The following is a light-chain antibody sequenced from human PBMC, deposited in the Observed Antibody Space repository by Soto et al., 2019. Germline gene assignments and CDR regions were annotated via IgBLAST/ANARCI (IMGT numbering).Light chain of an antibody. CDR2: GTS. Sequence: AIQMTQSPSSLSASVGDRVTITCRASQGIRDDVGWYQQRPGEAPRLLIYGTSNLQSGVPSRFSGSGSGTDFTLTISSLQPEDFATYYCLQEYDYPRTFGQGTKVDIK. CDR1: QGIRDD. CDR3: LQEYDYPRT. V-gene: IGKV1-6*01. J-gene: IGKJ1*01.